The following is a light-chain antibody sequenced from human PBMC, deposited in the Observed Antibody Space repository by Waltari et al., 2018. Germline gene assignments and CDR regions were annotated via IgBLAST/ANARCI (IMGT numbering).Light chain of an antibody. CDR3: QTGGHGTWV. V-gene: IGLV4-69*01. CDR2: VNRDGSH. J-gene: IGLJ3*02. Sequence: QLVLTQSPSASASLGASVKLTCTLSSGHSSNVVAWLQQQPEKGPRYLMKVNRDGSHSKGDEMPDRFSGSSSGTERYLTISSVQSEDEADYYCQTGGHGTWVFGGGTKLTVL. CDR1: SGHSSNV.